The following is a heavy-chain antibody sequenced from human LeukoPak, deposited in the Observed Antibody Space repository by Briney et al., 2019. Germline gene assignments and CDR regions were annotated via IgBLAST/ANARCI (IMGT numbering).Heavy chain of an antibody. V-gene: IGHV3-30*04. CDR3: ARDSGTWGKWLTRGDF. D-gene: IGHD2-15*01. J-gene: IGHJ4*02. Sequence: GGSLRLSCAASGFTFSSYAMHWVRQAPGKGLEWVAVISYDENNKYYAESVKGRFTIYRDNSNNTLYLQMNSLRVDDTAVYYCARDSGTWGKWLTRGDFWGQGTLVTVSS. CDR1: GFTFSSYA. CDR2: ISYDENNK.